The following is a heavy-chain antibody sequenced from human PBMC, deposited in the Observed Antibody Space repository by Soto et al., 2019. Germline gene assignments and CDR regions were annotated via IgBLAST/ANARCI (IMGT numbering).Heavy chain of an antibody. CDR1: GFTFSYAW. Sequence: EVQLVESGGGLVKPGGSLRLSCAASGFTFSYAWMSWVRQAPGKGLEWIARIKSETDGGTTDYAAPVTGRFTISRDDSTNTLYLQMNSLMTEDTAVYYCTTASSYANWGQGTLVTVSS. CDR3: TTASSYAN. CDR2: IKSETDGGTT. D-gene: IGHD3-16*01. J-gene: IGHJ4*02. V-gene: IGHV3-15*01.